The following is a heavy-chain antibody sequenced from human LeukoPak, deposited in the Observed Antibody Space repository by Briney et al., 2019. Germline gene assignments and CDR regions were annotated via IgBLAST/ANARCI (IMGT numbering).Heavy chain of an antibody. J-gene: IGHJ4*02. CDR2: IYYSGST. Sequence: SETLSLTCAVSGGSISSGGYSWSWIQQPPGKGLEWIGYIYYSGSTYYNPSLKSRVTISVDTSKNQFSLKLSSVTAADTAVYYCARQRDDISDYYYFDYWGQGALVTVSS. CDR3: ARQRDDISDYYYFDY. CDR1: GGSISSGGYS. D-gene: IGHD3-22*01. V-gene: IGHV4-30-4*07.